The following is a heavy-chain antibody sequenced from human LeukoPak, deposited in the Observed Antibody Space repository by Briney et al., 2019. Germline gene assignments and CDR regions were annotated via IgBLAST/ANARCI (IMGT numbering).Heavy chain of an antibody. Sequence: PSETLSLTCAVYGGSFSGYYWSWIRQPPGKGLEWIGEINHSGSTNYNTSLKSRVTISVDTSKNQFSLKLSSVTAADTAVYYCARAPVYGYYGSGSYYKSYYYMDVWGKGTTVTVSS. D-gene: IGHD3-10*01. CDR1: GGSFSGYY. J-gene: IGHJ6*03. CDR3: ARAPVYGYYGSGSYYKSYYYMDV. CDR2: INHSGST. V-gene: IGHV4-34*01.